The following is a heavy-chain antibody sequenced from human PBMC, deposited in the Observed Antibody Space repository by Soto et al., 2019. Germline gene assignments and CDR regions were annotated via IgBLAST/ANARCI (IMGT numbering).Heavy chain of an antibody. V-gene: IGHV1-3*01. Sequence: ASVKVSFKASGFTFTMHWVRQAPGQSLEWMGWINVVNGKTKYSQKFQGRVTITRDTSASTAYMELSSLRSEDTAVYYCARDPVTTITEAPYGMAVWGQGTTVTVSS. CDR1: GFTFT. J-gene: IGHJ6*02. CDR3: ARDPVTTITEAPYGMAV. CDR2: INVVNGKT. D-gene: IGHD1-20*01.